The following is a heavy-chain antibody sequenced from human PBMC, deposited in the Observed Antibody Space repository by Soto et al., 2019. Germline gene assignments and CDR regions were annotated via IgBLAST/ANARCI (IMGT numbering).Heavy chain of an antibody. CDR3: VRAKNRSSNYYDPYAFDL. CDR1: GYTFTNYG. Sequence: AAVKVSCKASGYTFTNYGMSWVRQAPGQGLEWMGWISVYNGNTKSSKKLQGRVTMTTDTSTSTAYMDLRSLRSADTAVYYCVRAKNRSSNYYDPYAFDLWGQGTMVTVSS. J-gene: IGHJ3*01. CDR2: ISVYNGNT. D-gene: IGHD3-22*01. V-gene: IGHV1-18*04.